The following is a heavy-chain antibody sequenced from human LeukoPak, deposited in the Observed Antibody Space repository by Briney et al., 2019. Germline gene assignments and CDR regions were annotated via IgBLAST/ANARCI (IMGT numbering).Heavy chain of an antibody. J-gene: IGHJ4*02. CDR1: GFTFNNYG. CDR3: ARKAARTSGYDY. Sequence: GGSLRLSCAVSGFTFNNYGMSWVRRAPGMGLEWVSAIADGGETTYYADSVEGRFTISRDYSKNTLHLQMNSVRAEDTAVYYCARKAARTSGYDYWGQGILVTVSS. V-gene: IGHV3-23*01. CDR2: IADGGETT. D-gene: IGHD3-22*01.